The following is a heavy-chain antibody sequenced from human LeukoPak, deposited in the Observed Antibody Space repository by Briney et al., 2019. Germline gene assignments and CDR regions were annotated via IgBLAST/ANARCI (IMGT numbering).Heavy chain of an antibody. CDR2: IYYSGST. V-gene: IGHV4-59*08. D-gene: IGHD4-11*01. CDR1: GGSFSGYY. Sequence: PSETLSLTCAVYGGSFSGYYWSWIRQPPGKGLEWIGYIYYSGSTNYNPSLKSRVTISVDTSKNQFSLKLSSVTAADTAVYYCARRPPVATGYYYYGMDVWGQGTTVTVSS. J-gene: IGHJ6*02. CDR3: ARRPPVATGYYYYGMDV.